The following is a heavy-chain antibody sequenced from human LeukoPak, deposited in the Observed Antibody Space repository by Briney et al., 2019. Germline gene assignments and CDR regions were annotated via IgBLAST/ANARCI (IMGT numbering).Heavy chain of an antibody. V-gene: IGHV3-21*01. CDR1: GFTFSSYS. D-gene: IGHD3-10*01. CDR2: ISSSSSYI. Sequence: PGGSLRLSCAASGFTFSSYSMNWVRQAPGEGLEWVSSISSSSSYIYYADSVKGRFTISRDNAKNSLHLQMNSLRAEDTAVYYCARDPRLTGSGFDYWGQGTLVTVSS. CDR3: ARDPRLTGSGFDY. J-gene: IGHJ4*02.